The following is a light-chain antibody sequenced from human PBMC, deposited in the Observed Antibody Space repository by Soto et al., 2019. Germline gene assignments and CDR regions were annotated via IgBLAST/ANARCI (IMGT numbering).Light chain of an antibody. J-gene: IGLJ1*01. CDR1: SSNIGSNY. Sequence: QPVLTQPPSASGTPGQRVTISCSGSSSNIGSNYVYWYQQLPGTAPKLLMYRNNKRPSGVPDRFSGSKSGTSASLAISGLRSEDEADYYCAAWDDSLSGSYVFGTVTKLTVL. V-gene: IGLV1-47*01. CDR2: RNN. CDR3: AAWDDSLSGSYV.